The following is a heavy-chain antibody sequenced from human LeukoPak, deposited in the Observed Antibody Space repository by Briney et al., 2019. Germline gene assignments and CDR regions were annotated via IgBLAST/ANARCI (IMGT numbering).Heavy chain of an antibody. CDR1: GFTFSSYA. Sequence: GGSLRLSCAASGFTFSSYAMSWVRQAPGKGLEWVSAISGNGGSTYYADSVKGRFTISRDNSKNTLYLQMNSLRAEDTAVYYCANWRYCSGGSCPGPFDYWGQGTLVTVSS. J-gene: IGHJ4*02. V-gene: IGHV3-23*01. D-gene: IGHD2-15*01. CDR3: ANWRYCSGGSCPGPFDY. CDR2: ISGNGGST.